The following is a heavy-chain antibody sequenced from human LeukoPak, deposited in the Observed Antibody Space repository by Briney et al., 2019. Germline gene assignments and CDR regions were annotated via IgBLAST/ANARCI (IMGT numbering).Heavy chain of an antibody. V-gene: IGHV4-4*07. CDR1: GGSISSYY. Sequence: SETLSLTCTVSGGSISSYYWSWIRQPAGKGLEWIGRIYTSGSTNYNPSLKSRVTMSVDTSKNQLSLKLSSVTAADTAVYYCASGVGAGGGDAFDIWGQGTMVTVSS. J-gene: IGHJ3*02. CDR2: IYTSGST. CDR3: ASGVGAGGGDAFDI. D-gene: IGHD1-26*01.